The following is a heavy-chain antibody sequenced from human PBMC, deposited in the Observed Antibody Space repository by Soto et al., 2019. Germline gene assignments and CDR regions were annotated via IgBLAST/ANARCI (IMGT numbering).Heavy chain of an antibody. CDR3: VRNVDY. Sequence: PSETLSLTCAVSGGSISNDNWRRWVCQPPVKGLQWIGGIYHSGSTNYNLSLKSRVTISVDKSKHQLSLKRSSVTAAETAVYYCVRNVDYWGQGTLVP. V-gene: IGHV4-4*02. D-gene: IGHD1-1*01. J-gene: IGHJ4*02. CDR2: IYHSGST. CDR1: GGSISNDNW.